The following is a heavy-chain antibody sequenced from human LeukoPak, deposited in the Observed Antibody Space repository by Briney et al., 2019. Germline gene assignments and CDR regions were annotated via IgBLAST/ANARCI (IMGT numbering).Heavy chain of an antibody. D-gene: IGHD2-15*01. Sequence: GGSLRPSCAASGFTFSDYYMSWIRQAPGKGLEWVSYISSSGSTIYYADSVKGRFTISRDNAKNSLYLRMNSLTAEDTAVYYCARAPATAATIDYWGQGTLVTVSS. CDR1: GFTFSDYY. CDR2: ISSSGSTI. CDR3: ARAPATAATIDY. J-gene: IGHJ4*02. V-gene: IGHV3-11*01.